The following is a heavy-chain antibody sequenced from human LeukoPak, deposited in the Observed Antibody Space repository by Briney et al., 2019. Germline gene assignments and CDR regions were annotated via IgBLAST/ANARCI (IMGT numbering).Heavy chain of an antibody. J-gene: IGHJ4*02. D-gene: IGHD3-3*01. V-gene: IGHV4-39*07. CDR3: ARADFWSGLRFDY. CDR1: GGSISSSSYY. Sequence: SETLSLTCTVSGGSISSSSYYWGWIRQPPGKGLEWIGSIYYSGSTYYNPSLKSRVTMSVDTSKNQFSLKLSSVTAADTAVYYCARADFWSGLRFDYWGQGTLVTVSS. CDR2: IYYSGST.